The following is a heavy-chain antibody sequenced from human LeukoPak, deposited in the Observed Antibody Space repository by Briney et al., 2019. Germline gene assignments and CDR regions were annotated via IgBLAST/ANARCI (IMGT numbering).Heavy chain of an antibody. Sequence: SETLSLTCTVSGGSISSYYWSWIRQPPGKGLEWIGHIYYSGSTNYNPSLKSRVTISVDTSKNQFSLKLSSVTAADTAVYYCARGPGANDAFDIWGQGTMVTVSS. CDR1: GGSISSYY. CDR3: ARGPGANDAFDI. V-gene: IGHV4-59*01. D-gene: IGHD4/OR15-4a*01. J-gene: IGHJ3*02. CDR2: IYYSGST.